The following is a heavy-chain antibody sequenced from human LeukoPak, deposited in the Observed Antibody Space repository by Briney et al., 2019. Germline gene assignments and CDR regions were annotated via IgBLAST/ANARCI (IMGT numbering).Heavy chain of an antibody. CDR2: IYPGDSDT. Sequence: VESLKIPRKSSGYSFTSYWIGWVRHMPAKGLESMGIIYPGDSDTKYIPSFQGQVTISADKSISTAYLQWISLNASATAMYSCARGSLARTGGSLFDYWGQGTLVTVSS. J-gene: IGHJ4*02. V-gene: IGHV5-51*01. CDR3: ARGSLARTGGSLFDY. CDR1: GYSFTSYW. D-gene: IGHD2-15*01.